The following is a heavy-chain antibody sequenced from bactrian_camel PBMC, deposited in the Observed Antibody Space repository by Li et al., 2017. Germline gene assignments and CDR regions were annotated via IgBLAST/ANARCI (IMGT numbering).Heavy chain of an antibody. CDR1: GFTYYMY. D-gene: IGHD1*01. J-gene: IGHJ6*01. CDR3: AADIEFGLGRLEDEKDFGY. V-gene: IGHV3-2*01. Sequence: VQLVESGGGLVQPGESLRLSCAPSGFTYYMYLSWVRQAPGKGLEWVSRIYSDGRISGYADSVKGRFTISRDNAKNVLYLQMNDLKPEDTAVYYCAADIEFGLGRLEDEKDFGYWGQGTQVTVS. CDR2: IYSDGRIS.